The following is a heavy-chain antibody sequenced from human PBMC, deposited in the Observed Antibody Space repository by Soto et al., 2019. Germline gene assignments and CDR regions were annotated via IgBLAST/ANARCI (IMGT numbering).Heavy chain of an antibody. D-gene: IGHD6-13*01. Sequence: GGSLRLSCATSGFTFTRSGMHWVRQAPGKGLDWVAVISSDGGNKYYGDSVRGRFTISRDNSNNTLFLEMKSLRVDDTAVYYCAKGGGGGGILSNIMDVWGQGTTVTVSS. V-gene: IGHV3-30*18. CDR2: ISSDGGNK. CDR1: GFTFTRSG. J-gene: IGHJ6*02. CDR3: AKGGGGGGILSNIMDV.